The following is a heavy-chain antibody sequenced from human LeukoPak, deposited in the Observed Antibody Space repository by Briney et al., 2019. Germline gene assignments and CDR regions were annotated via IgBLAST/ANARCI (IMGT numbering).Heavy chain of an antibody. D-gene: IGHD3-16*02. CDR3: ARDGRCFDF. V-gene: IGHV3-7*01. CDR2: IKGDGSKI. Sequence: RGSLRLSCGASGFTFSEYWMTWVRQAPGRGPEWVANIKGDGSKIYYVDSVKGRFTISRDNDKNSLYLQMNNLRVEDTAVYHCARDGRCFDFWGQGALVGVSS. J-gene: IGHJ4*02. CDR1: GFTFSEYW.